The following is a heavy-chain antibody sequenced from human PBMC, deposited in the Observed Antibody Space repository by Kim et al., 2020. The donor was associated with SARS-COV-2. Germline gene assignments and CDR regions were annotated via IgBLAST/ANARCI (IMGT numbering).Heavy chain of an antibody. CDR2: ISSSSSYI. CDR1: GFTFSSYS. D-gene: IGHD1-26*01. Sequence: GGSLRLSCAASGFTFSSYSMNWVRQAPGKGLEWVSSISSSSSYIYYADSVKGRFTISRDNAKNSLYLQMNSLRAEDTAVYYCARDRAVGATPSEYFQHWGQGTLVTVSS. CDR3: ARDRAVGATPSEYFQH. V-gene: IGHV3-21*01. J-gene: IGHJ1*01.